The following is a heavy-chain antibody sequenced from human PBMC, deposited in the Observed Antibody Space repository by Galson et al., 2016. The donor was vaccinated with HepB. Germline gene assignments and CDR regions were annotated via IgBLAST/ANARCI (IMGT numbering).Heavy chain of an antibody. Sequence: SLRLSCAASGFTFSSYWMHWVRQAPREGPVWVSRINGDGSRAGYADSVKGRFTISRDNANNTLYLQMNRLRAEDTAVYYCARNVASGWYQGLGHWGQGTLVTVSS. D-gene: IGHD6-19*01. CDR1: GFTFSSYW. J-gene: IGHJ4*02. CDR3: ARNVASGWYQGLGH. V-gene: IGHV3-74*01. CDR2: INGDGSRA.